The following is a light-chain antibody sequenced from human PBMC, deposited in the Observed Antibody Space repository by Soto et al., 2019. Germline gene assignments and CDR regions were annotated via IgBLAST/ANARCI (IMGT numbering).Light chain of an antibody. V-gene: IGLV2-8*01. CDR2: EVS. CDR3: TSYAGTNNPYV. J-gene: IGLJ1*01. Sequence: QSVLTQPPSASGSPGQSVTISRTGTSIDVGGYNYVSWYQQHPGKAPRLMIYEVSKRPSGVPDRFSGSKSGNTASLTVSGLQAEDEADYYCTSYAGTNNPYVFGIGTKVTVL. CDR1: SIDVGGYNY.